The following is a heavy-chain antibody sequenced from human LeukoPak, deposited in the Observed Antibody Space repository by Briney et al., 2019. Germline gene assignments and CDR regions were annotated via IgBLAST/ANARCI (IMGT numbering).Heavy chain of an antibody. CDR2: INHGGHT. CDR3: VRGLYSRDAGY. J-gene: IGHJ4*02. CDR1: GGSLSGYY. D-gene: IGHD4-11*01. Sequence: PSETLSLTCDVYGGSLSGYYWSWIRQPPGKRLEWIGEINHGGHTNYNPSPKSRVAMSVDTSKNQFSLNLGSVIAADTAVYYCVRGLYSRDAGYGGQGTLVTVSS. V-gene: IGHV4-34*01.